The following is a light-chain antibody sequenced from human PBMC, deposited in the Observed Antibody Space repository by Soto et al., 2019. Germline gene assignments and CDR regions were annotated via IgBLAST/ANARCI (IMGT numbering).Light chain of an antibody. J-gene: IGLJ1*01. Sequence: QSALAQPTSVSGSPGQSITISCTGNHNDIGTYDYVSWYQQHPGRVPRLLIHGVTTRPSGISDRFSASKSGLTASLTISGLQPEDEADYYCSSFASNRIYVFGPGTKVTVL. CDR3: SSFASNRIYV. CDR1: HNDIGTYDY. CDR2: GVT. V-gene: IGLV2-14*03.